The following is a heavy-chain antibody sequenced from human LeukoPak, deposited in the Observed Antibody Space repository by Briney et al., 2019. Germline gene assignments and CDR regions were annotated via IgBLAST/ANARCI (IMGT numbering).Heavy chain of an antibody. CDR1: GFTFSSYA. D-gene: IGHD3-10*01. CDR3: AKDFIRGSIGYFDY. CDR2: ISGSGVST. Sequence: PGGSLRLSCAASGFTFSSYAMNWVRQAPGKGLEWVSGISGSGVSTYFADSVKGRFTISRGNSKNTLYLQMNSLRAEDTAVYYCAKDFIRGSIGYFDYWGQGTLVTVSS. V-gene: IGHV3-23*01. J-gene: IGHJ4*02.